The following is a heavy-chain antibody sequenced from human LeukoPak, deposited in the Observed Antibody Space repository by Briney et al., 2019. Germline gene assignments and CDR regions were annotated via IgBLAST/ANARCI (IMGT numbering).Heavy chain of an antibody. D-gene: IGHD3-3*01. V-gene: IGHV4-4*07. Sequence: PSETLSLTCTVSGGSISSYYWSWIRQPARKGLEWIGRIYTSGSTNYNPSLKSRVTMSVDTSKNQFSLKLSSVTAADTAVYYCARENGARFLEWLTSGWFDPWGQGTLVTVSS. J-gene: IGHJ5*02. CDR2: IYTSGST. CDR3: ARENGARFLEWLTSGWFDP. CDR1: GGSISSYY.